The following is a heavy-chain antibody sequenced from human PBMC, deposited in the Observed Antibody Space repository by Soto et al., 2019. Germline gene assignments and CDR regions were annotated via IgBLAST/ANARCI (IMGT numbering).Heavy chain of an antibody. CDR2: IYYYGSA. J-gene: IGHJ6*03. Sequence: QVRLQESGPGLVKPSETLSLTCTVSGASISSYHWSWIRQSPGKGLEWIGYIYYYGSANYNPSLKSRVAISVDTSKNQVSLRLTSVTAAATGVYYCAAAVPAEYVFPYYYMDVWGKGTTVTVSS. D-gene: IGHD3-16*01. CDR3: AAAVPAEYVFPYYYMDV. V-gene: IGHV4-59*01. CDR1: GASISSYH.